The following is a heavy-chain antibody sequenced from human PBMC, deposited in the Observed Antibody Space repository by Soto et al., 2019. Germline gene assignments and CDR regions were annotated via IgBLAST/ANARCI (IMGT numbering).Heavy chain of an antibody. CDR1: GFTFSSYA. V-gene: IGHV3-43D*04. CDR2: VNWDGDTT. J-gene: IGHJ6*02. D-gene: IGHD4-17*01. CDR3: AKGATVTTHYQYYGMDV. Sequence: PGGSLRLSCAASGFTFSSYAMSWVRQVPGKGLEWISLVNWDGDTTFYADSVKGRFIISRDNSKNSVYLQMNSLRSGDSAMYYCAKGATVTTHYQYYGMDVWGQGTTVTVSS.